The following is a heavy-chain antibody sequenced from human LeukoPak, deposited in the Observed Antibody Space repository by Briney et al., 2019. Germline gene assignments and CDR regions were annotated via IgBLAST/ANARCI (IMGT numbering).Heavy chain of an antibody. CDR1: GFTFSSYS. J-gene: IGHJ5*02. V-gene: IGHV3-21*01. D-gene: IGHD3-10*01. CDR2: ISSSSSYI. CDR3: VRAHNPGGWFDP. Sequence: GWSLRLSCSASGFTFSSYSMNWVRQARGKGLEWVSSISSSSSYIYYADSVRGRFTISRDNAKNSLYLQMNSLTAEDTALYYCVRAHNPGGWFDPWGQGTLVTVSS.